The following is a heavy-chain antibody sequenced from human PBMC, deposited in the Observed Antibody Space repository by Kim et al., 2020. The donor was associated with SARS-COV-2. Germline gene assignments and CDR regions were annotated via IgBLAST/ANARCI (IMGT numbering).Heavy chain of an antibody. CDR3: ARGGSDAFDI. CDR2: IGTAGDT. D-gene: IGHD2-15*01. CDR1: GFTFSSYD. J-gene: IGHJ3*02. V-gene: IGHV3-13*04. Sequence: GGSLRLSCAASGFTFSSYDMHWVRQPTGKGLEWVSAIGTAGDTFYPGSVKGRFTISRENAKNSLYLQMNSLRAGDTAVHYCARGGSDAFDIWGQGTMVTV.